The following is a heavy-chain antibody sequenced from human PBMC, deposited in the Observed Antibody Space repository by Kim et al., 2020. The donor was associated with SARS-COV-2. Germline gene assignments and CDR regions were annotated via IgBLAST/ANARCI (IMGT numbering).Heavy chain of an antibody. D-gene: IGHD4-4*01. J-gene: IGHJ4*02. Sequence: KTKYSHKFQGRVTITRDNSANTAYMDLRSLTFEYTAIYYCARDMNPTVYDYWGQGTLVTVSS. V-gene: IGHV1-3*01. CDR3: ARDMNPTVYDY. CDR2: KT.